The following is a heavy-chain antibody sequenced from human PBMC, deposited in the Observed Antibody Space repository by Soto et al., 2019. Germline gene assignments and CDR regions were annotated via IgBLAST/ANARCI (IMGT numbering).Heavy chain of an antibody. V-gene: IGHV1-69*13. CDR1: GGTFSSYA. CDR3: ARAGIVDTAMAYYFDY. Sequence: SVKVSCKASGGTFSSYAISWVRQAPGQGLEWMGGIIPIFGTANYAQKFQGRGTITADESTSTAYMELSSLRSEDTAVYYCARAGIVDTAMAYYFDYWGQGTLVTVSS. CDR2: IIPIFGTA. D-gene: IGHD5-18*01. J-gene: IGHJ4*02.